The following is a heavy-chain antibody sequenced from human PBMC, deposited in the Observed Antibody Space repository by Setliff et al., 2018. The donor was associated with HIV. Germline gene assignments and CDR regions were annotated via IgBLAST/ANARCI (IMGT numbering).Heavy chain of an antibody. Sequence: KPSETLSLTCHVSGGSISNGGYYWSWIRQHPGTGLEWIAYIYFSGSTYYNPSLKIRVTVSLDMSKNQFSLRLSSVTAADTAVYYCAALTTGYYFDYWGQGTLVTVSS. D-gene: IGHD4-17*01. CDR1: GGSISNGGYY. J-gene: IGHJ4*01. V-gene: IGHV4-31*03. CDR2: IYFSGST. CDR3: AALTTGYYFDY.